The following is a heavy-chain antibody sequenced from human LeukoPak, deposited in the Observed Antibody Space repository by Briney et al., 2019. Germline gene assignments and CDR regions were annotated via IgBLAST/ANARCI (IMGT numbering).Heavy chain of an antibody. CDR3: VRRTRVAMPNVIDLISDF. V-gene: IGHV4-34*01. Sequence: SETLSLTCDVYGDSFSGRYWSWIRQPPGKGLEWIGEITDGGRTSYSPSLKSRATISIVPSQRQFSLELHSVTAADTAIYYCVRRTRVAMPNVIDLISDFWGQGALVTVSS. CDR1: GDSFSGRY. D-gene: IGHD2-2*01. CDR2: ITDGGRT. J-gene: IGHJ4*02.